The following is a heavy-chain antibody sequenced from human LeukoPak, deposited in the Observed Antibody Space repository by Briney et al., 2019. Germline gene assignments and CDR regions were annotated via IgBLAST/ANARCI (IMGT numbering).Heavy chain of an antibody. CDR2: ISGSGGST. CDR1: GFTFRSYA. J-gene: IGHJ3*02. Sequence: GGSLRLSCAASGFTFRSYAMSWVRQAPGKGLEWVSGISGSGGSTYYADSVKGRFTISRDNSKNTLYLQMNSLRAEDTAVYYCAKSIFGVVHAFDIWGQGTMVTVSS. D-gene: IGHD3-3*01. V-gene: IGHV3-23*01. CDR3: AKSIFGVVHAFDI.